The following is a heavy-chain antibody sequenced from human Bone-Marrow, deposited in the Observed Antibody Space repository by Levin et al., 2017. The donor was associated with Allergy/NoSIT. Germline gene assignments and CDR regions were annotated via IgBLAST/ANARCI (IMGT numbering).Heavy chain of an antibody. CDR3: ARNFYGDATGVVDY. V-gene: IGHV3-73*01. CDR2: LRGKANSYAA. CDR1: GFTFSEST. D-gene: IGHD4-17*01. Sequence: GESLKISCAASGFTFSESTMHWVRQASGKGLEWVGRLRGKANSYAAAYAASLEGRFTISRDDSKNTAYLQMNSLKTEDTAVYYCARNFYGDATGVVDYWGQGTLVTVSS. J-gene: IGHJ4*02.